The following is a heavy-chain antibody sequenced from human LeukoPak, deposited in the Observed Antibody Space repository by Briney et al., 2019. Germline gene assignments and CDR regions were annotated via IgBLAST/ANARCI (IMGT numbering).Heavy chain of an antibody. CDR2: IYTGGTT. Sequence: GGSLRLSSAPPVFTFKNYRRHSVRQAPGKGLEWVSGIYTGGTTYYTDSVKGRFTISRDNPNNTLYLQMHSLRAEDTAVYYCAGEISRILIWGQGTLVTVSS. CDR1: VFTFKNYR. V-gene: IGHV3-66*01. CDR3: AGEISRILI. J-gene: IGHJ4*02. D-gene: IGHD3-16*01.